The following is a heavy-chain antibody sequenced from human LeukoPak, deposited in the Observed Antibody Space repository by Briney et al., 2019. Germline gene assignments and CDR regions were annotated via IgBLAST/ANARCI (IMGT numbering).Heavy chain of an antibody. Sequence: GGSLRLSCAASGFTFSSYAMSWVRQAPGKGLEWVSAISGSGGSTYYADSVKGRFTISRDNSKNTLFLQMNSLRAEDTAVYYCAKGKGASSWYYFDFWGQGTLVTVSS. V-gene: IGHV3-23*01. CDR3: AKGKGASSWYYFDF. CDR2: ISGSGGST. CDR1: GFTFSSYA. D-gene: IGHD6-13*01. J-gene: IGHJ4*02.